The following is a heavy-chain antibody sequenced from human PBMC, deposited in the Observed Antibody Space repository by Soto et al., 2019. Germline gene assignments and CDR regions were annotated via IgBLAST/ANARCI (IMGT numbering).Heavy chain of an antibody. D-gene: IGHD3-9*01. J-gene: IGHJ4*02. V-gene: IGHV3-74*01. CDR1: GFPFRSYW. CDR3: AREYYGLLTGYYTDY. Sequence: EVQLVESGGDLVQRGGSLGISCAASGFPFRSYWMHWVRHTPGKGLDWVARISGDGVTTYYADSVTGRFTVSRDNAKNTLSLQISGLRAEDTAVYYCAREYYGLLTGYYTDYWGQGTLVSVSS. CDR2: ISGDGVTT.